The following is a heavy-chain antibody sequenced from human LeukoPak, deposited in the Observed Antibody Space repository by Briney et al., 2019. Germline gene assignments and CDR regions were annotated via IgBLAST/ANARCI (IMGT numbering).Heavy chain of an antibody. Sequence: PSETLSLTCTASGGSISSYYWSWIRQPPGKGLEWIGYIYYSGSTDYNPSLKSRVTISVDTSKNQFSLKLSSVTAADTAVYYCARGYCSGGSCYPEYYFDYWGQGTLVTVSS. CDR2: IYYSGST. CDR1: GGSISSYY. J-gene: IGHJ4*02. CDR3: ARGYCSGGSCYPEYYFDY. V-gene: IGHV4-59*01. D-gene: IGHD2-15*01.